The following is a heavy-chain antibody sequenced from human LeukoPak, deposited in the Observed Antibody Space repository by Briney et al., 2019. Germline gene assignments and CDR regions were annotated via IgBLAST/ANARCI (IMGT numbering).Heavy chain of an antibody. V-gene: IGHV1-2*02. CDR2: INPNSGGT. CDR1: GYTFTGYY. J-gene: IGHJ5*02. CDR3: ARVPSTIGAGWFDP. Sequence: GASVKVSCKASGYTFTGYYMHWVRQAPGQGLEWMGWINPNSGGTNYAQKFQGRVTMTRDTSISTAYMELSRLRSDDTAVYYCARVPSTIGAGWFDPWGQGTLVTVSS. D-gene: IGHD1-26*01.